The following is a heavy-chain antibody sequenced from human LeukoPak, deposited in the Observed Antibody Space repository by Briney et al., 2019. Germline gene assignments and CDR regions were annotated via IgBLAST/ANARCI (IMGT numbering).Heavy chain of an antibody. J-gene: IGHJ6*03. V-gene: IGHV3-23*01. Sequence: PGGSLRLSCAASGFTFSSFGMSWVRQAPGKGLEWVSAISSTGGTAYYADSVKGRFTISRDNSKNTLYLQMNSLRVEDTAVYYCAKATYCSSSSCKPGLYYYYYMDVWGKGTTVTVSS. CDR3: AKATYCSSSSCKPGLYYYYYMDV. D-gene: IGHD2-2*01. CDR1: GFTFSSFG. CDR2: ISSTGGTA.